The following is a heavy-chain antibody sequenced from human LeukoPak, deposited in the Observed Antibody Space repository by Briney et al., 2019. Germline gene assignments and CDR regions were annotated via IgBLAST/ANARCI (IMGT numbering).Heavy chain of an antibody. D-gene: IGHD4-17*01. V-gene: IGHV1-69*05. Sequence: GASVKVSCKASGGTFSSYAISWVRQAPGQGLEWMGGIIPIFGTANYAQKFQGRVTITTDESTSTAYMELSSLRSEDTAVYYCARVHDHNDYGDVYYFDYWGQGTLVTVSS. CDR1: GGTFSSYA. CDR3: ARVHDHNDYGDVYYFDY. CDR2: IIPIFGTA. J-gene: IGHJ4*02.